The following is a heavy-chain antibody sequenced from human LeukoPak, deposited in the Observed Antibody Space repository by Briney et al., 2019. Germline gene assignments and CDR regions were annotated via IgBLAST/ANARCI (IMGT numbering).Heavy chain of an antibody. J-gene: IGHJ6*02. CDR1: GGFNGYH. CDR3: TRSGLTGMRTYPRTPSYYYGMDV. V-gene: IGHV4-34*01. Sequence: SETLSLTCAVHGGFNGYHWSWIRQSPGKGLEWIGEITYNGVTNYNPSLKVTISVDTSKSLFSLKLSSVTAAGTAVYFCTRSGLTGMRTYPRTPSYYYGMDVWGQGTAVTVSS. D-gene: IGHD1/OR15-1a*01. CDR2: ITYNGVT.